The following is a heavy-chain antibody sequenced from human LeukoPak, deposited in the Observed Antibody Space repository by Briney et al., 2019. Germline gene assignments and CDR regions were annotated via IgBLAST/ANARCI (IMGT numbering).Heavy chain of an antibody. CDR2: IYYSGST. Sequence: SETLSLTCTVSGGSISSSSYYWSWIRQPPGKGLEWIGYIYYSGSTNYNPSLKSRVAISVDTSKNQFSLKLSSVTAADTAVYYCARIRSGYYGMDVWGQGTTVTVSS. V-gene: IGHV4-61*01. CDR1: GGSISSSSYY. J-gene: IGHJ6*02. CDR3: ARIRSGYYGMDV. D-gene: IGHD3-10*01.